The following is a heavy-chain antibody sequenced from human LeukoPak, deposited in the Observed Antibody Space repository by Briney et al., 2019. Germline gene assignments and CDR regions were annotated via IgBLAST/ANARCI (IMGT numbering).Heavy chain of an antibody. CDR1: GGTFSSYA. Sequence: SVKVSCKASGGTFSSYAISWVRQAPGQGLEWLGGIIPIFGTANYAQKFQGRVTITADESTSTAYMELSSLRSEDTAVYYCASGGYSYGYNYYYYYMDVWGKGTTVTVSS. J-gene: IGHJ6*03. CDR2: IIPIFGTA. CDR3: ASGGYSYGYNYYYYYMDV. V-gene: IGHV1-69*13. D-gene: IGHD5-18*01.